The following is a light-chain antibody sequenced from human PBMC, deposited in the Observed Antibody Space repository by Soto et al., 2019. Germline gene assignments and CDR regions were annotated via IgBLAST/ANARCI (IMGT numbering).Light chain of an antibody. V-gene: IGKV3-15*01. J-gene: IGKJ1*01. CDR1: QSVSSN. CDR3: QEYNNWPRT. Sequence: EIVMTQSPATLSVSPGERATLSCRASQSVSSNLAWYQQNPGQAPGLLIYGASTRALGVPARFSGSESGTEFTHTISSRHSKDFAVYYCQEYNNWPRTFGQGTKVEIK. CDR2: GAS.